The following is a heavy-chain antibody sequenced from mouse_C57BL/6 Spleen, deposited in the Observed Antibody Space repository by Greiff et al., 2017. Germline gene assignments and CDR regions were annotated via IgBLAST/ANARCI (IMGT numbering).Heavy chain of an antibody. CDR2: IYPGDGDT. CDR1: GYAFSSSW. J-gene: IGHJ4*01. D-gene: IGHD1-1*01. V-gene: IGHV1-82*01. CDR3: ARSGYYGSSPEGYAMDY. Sequence: VQLQQSGPELVKPGASVKISCKASGYAFSSSWMNWVKQRPGKGLEWIGRIYPGDGDTNYNGKFKGKATLTADKSSSTAYMQLSSLTSEDSAVYFCARSGYYGSSPEGYAMDYWGQGTSVTVSS.